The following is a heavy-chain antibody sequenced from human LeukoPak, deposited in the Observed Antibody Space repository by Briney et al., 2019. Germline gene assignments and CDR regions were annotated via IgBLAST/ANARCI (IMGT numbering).Heavy chain of an antibody. CDR2: ISAYNGNT. D-gene: IGHD1-26*01. J-gene: IGHJ6*03. V-gene: IGHV1-18*01. CDR3: ARAGGPYSQWVIFYSFLIDV. Sequence: ASVKVSCKASGYTFTSYGISWVRQAPGQGLEWMGWISAYNGNTNYAQKLQGRVTMTTDTSTSTAYMELSRLRSDDPAMYSCARAGGPYSQWVIFYSFLIDVWGKGTTVTISS. CDR1: GYTFTSYG.